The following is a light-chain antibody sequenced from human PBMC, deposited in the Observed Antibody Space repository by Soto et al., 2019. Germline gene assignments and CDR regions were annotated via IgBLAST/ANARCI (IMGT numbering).Light chain of an antibody. V-gene: IGKV3-15*01. CDR3: QQYRSWPRT. J-gene: IGKJ1*01. CDR2: GAS. Sequence: IVLTQSPATLSVSPGERVTLSCRASQSVDINLAWYQQKPGQAPRLLIYGASTRATDMSGTFSGRGSGTEFTLTISNVRPEDFAVYYCQQYRSWPRTLGQGTKVDIK. CDR1: QSVDIN.